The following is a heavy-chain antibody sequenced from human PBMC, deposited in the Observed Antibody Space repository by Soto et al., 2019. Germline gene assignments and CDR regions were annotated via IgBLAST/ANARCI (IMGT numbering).Heavy chain of an antibody. J-gene: IGHJ4*02. CDR3: TRNLYNSWDFYH. CDR1: GYTFTDYD. CDR2: MTPKSGYT. D-gene: IGHD1-20*01. Sequence: QVQLMQSGAEVRKPGASVKVSCKASGYTFTDYDNNWVRQATGQGLEWLGWMTPKSGYTGYAQKFQGRVTLTRDTSRGTAYLELCSLTSEDTAVYYCTRNLYNSWDFYHWGQGTLVTVSS. V-gene: IGHV1-8*02.